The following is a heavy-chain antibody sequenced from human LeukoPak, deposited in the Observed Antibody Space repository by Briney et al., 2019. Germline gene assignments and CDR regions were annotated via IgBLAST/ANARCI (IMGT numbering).Heavy chain of an antibody. Sequence: SETLSLTCAVYGGSFSGYYWSWIRQPPGKGLEWIGEINHSGSTNYNPSLKSRVTISVDTSKSQFSLKLSSVTAADTAVYYCARGGQYYYDSSGSTDFDYWGQGTLVTVSS. J-gene: IGHJ4*02. V-gene: IGHV4-34*01. CDR2: INHSGST. D-gene: IGHD3-22*01. CDR1: GGSFSGYY. CDR3: ARGGQYYYDSSGSTDFDY.